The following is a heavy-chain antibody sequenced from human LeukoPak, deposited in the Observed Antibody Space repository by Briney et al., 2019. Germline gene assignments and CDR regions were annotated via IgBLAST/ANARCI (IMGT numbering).Heavy chain of an antibody. CDR3: ARAISGYYLYYYYYINV. CDR1: GGSISSYY. D-gene: IGHD3-3*01. J-gene: IGHJ6*03. V-gene: IGHV4-59*01. Sequence: SETLSLTCTVSGGSISSYYWSWIRQPPGKGLEWIGYIYYSGSTNYNPSLKSRVTISVDTSKNQFSLKLSSVTAADTAVYYCARAISGYYLYYYYYINVWGKGTTVTVSS. CDR2: IYYSGST.